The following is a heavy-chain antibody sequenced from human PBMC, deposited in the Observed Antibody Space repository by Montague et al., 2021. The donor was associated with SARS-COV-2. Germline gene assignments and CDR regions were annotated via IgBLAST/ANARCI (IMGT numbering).Heavy chain of an antibody. V-gene: IGHV3-30-3*01. D-gene: IGHD3-9*01. CDR3: AREPSGYDILTGYYNSGYFDY. CDR2: ISYDGSNK. Sequence: RLSLSASGFTFSSYAMHWVRQAPGKGLEWVAVISYDGSNKYYADSVKGRFTISRDNSKNTLYLQMNSLRAEDTAVYYCAREPSGYDILTGYYNSGYFDYWGQGTLVTVSS. J-gene: IGHJ4*02. CDR1: GFTFSSYA.